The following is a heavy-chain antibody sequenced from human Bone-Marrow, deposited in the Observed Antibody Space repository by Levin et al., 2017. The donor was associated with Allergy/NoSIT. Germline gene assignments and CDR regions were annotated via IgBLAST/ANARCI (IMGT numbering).Heavy chain of an antibody. CDR1: GGTFSSYA. CDR3: ARGFWSGFNWFDP. V-gene: IGHV1-69*01. Sequence: KISCKASGGTFSSYAISWVRQAPGQGLEWMGGIIPIFGTANYAQKFQGRVTITADESTSTAYMELSSLRSEDTAVYYCARGFWSGFNWFDPWGQGTLVTVSS. J-gene: IGHJ5*02. CDR2: IIPIFGTA. D-gene: IGHD3-3*01.